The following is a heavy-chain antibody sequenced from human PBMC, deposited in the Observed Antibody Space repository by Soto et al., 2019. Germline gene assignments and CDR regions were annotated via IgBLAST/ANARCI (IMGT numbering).Heavy chain of an antibody. D-gene: IGHD2-15*01. CDR2: ISGYNGNT. V-gene: IGHV1-18*01. CDR1: GYTFTSYG. J-gene: IGHJ5*02. CDR3: ARGYCSGGSCYTGWFDP. Sequence: QVQLVQSGAEVKKPGASVRVSCKASGYTFTSYGISWVRQAPGQGLEWMGWISGYNGNTNYAQKLQGRVTMTKDTSTSTANMELRSLISDDTAVYYCARGYCSGGSCYTGWFDPWGLGTLVTVSS.